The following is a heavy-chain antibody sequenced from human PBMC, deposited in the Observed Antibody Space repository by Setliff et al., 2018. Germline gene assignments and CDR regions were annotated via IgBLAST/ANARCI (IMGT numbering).Heavy chain of an antibody. D-gene: IGHD3-3*01. CDR1: GASINSGSYY. Sequence: PSETLSLTCTVSGASINSGSYYWNWIRQPAGKGLEWIGHIYTSGSTNYNTPLSSRVTISLDTSKSQFSLKLSFVTAADTAVYFCARYDFWTGYYSGEGGNFDSWGQGTLVTVSS. J-gene: IGHJ4*02. V-gene: IGHV4-61*09. CDR3: ARYDFWTGYYSGEGGNFDS. CDR2: IYTSGST.